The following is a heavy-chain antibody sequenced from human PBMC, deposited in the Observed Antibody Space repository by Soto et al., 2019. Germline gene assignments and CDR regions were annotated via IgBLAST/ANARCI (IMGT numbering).Heavy chain of an antibody. Sequence: SLRLSCAASGFTFSSYGMHWVRQAPGKGLEWVAVISYDGSNKYYADSVKGRFTISRDNSKNTLYLQMNSLRAEDTAVYYCAKARDSPGTSEIDYWGQGTLVTAPQ. CDR1: GFTFSSYG. V-gene: IGHV3-30*18. CDR3: AKARDSPGTSEIDY. J-gene: IGHJ4*02. D-gene: IGHD1-1*01. CDR2: ISYDGSNK.